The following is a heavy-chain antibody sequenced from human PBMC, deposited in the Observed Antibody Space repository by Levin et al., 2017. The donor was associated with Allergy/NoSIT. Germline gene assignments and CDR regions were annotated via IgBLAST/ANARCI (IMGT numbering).Heavy chain of an antibody. D-gene: IGHD2-15*01. J-gene: IGHJ4*02. Sequence: PGGSLRLSCAASGFSFSTYWMSWVRQAPGKGLEWVANIKEDGSEKYYVDSVKGRFTISRDNAKNSLYLQMDSLRVEDTAVYYCASFTNLLVVPVTWGQGTLVTVSS. V-gene: IGHV3-7*01. CDR1: GFSFSTYW. CDR2: IKEDGSEK. CDR3: ASFTNLLVVPVT.